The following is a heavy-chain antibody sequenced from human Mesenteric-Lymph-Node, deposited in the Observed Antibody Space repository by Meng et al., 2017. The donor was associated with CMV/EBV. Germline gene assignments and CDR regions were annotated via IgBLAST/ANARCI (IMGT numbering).Heavy chain of an antibody. CDR1: GESFRGSF. CDR2: IIDTGGT. D-gene: IGHD1-20*01. V-gene: IGHV4-34*12. Sequence: YGESFRGSFWSWIRQAPGKGLEWVGEIIDTGGTNYNPSLESRVTISVDTSNNHFSLRLSSVTAADTAVYYCARRPPADGHNSAFGLDYWGQGALVTVSS. J-gene: IGHJ4*02. CDR3: ARRPPADGHNSAFGLDY.